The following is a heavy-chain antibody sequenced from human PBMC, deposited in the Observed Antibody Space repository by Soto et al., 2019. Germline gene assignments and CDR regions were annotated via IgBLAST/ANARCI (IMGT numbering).Heavy chain of an antibody. D-gene: IGHD6-6*01. CDR2: IYWDDDE. CDR3: ARSVEALPVRGALDF. Sequence: QITLKESGPTLVKPTQTLTLTCTFSGFSLTTSGVGVGWIRQPPGKAPECLALIYWDDDERYSPSLQSRLTLTKDTSINRVVLRMTNMGPVDTATYYCARSVEALPVRGALDFWGQGTLVTVSS. V-gene: IGHV2-5*02. J-gene: IGHJ4*02. CDR1: GFSLTTSGVG.